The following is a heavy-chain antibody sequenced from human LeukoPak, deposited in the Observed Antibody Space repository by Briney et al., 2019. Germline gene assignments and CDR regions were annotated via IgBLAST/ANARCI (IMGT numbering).Heavy chain of an antibody. V-gene: IGHV1-2*02. Sequence: ASVKVSCKASGYTFTGYYMHWVRQAPGQGLEWMGWINPSSGGTNYAQKFQGRVTMTRDTSISTAYMELSRLRSDDTAVYYCARDVVTMVRGVIPWFDPWGQGTLVTVSS. CDR3: ARDVVTMVRGVIPWFDP. CDR2: INPSSGGT. D-gene: IGHD3-10*01. CDR1: GYTFTGYY. J-gene: IGHJ5*02.